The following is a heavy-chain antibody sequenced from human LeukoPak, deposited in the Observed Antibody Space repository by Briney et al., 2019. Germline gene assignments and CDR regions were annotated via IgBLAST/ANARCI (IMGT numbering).Heavy chain of an antibody. V-gene: IGHV4-4*07. CDR2: ISGSGTI. CDR3: ARDSGTTGEVKFDS. J-gene: IGHJ5*01. CDR1: GGSVSGFY. Sequence: SETLSLTCAVYGGSVSGFYWSWIRQPAGKGLEWIGRISGSGTITYNPALQSRLSISIDTSKNQFSLKLMSVTAADTAVYYCARDSGTTGEVKFDSWGQGTLVTVSS. D-gene: IGHD3-10*01.